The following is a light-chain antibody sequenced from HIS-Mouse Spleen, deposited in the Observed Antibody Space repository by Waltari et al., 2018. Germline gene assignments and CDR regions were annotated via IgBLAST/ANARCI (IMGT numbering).Light chain of an antibody. Sequence: SSRATQGVTRGYLRGYKKKHGQEPRLLSYGESSRATGIPDRFSGSGSGTDFTLTISRLEPEDFAVYYCQQYGSSPRTFGQGTKVEIK. CDR2: GES. J-gene: IGKJ1*01. V-gene: IGKV3-20*01. CDR3: QQYGSSPRT. CDR1: QGVTRGY.